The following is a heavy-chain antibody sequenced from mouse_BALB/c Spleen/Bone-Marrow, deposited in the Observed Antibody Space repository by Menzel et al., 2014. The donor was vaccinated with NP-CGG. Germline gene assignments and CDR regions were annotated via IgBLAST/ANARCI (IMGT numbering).Heavy chain of an antibody. Sequence: EVHLVESGGGLVQPGGSLKLSCVVSGFTFSSYTMSWVRQTPEKRLEWVAYISNGGGTTYYPDTVKGRFTISRASANTTLFLQMRRMKSEDTAMYYCARHGLGREWYFDDWGAGTTVTVSS. CDR2: ISNGGGTT. J-gene: IGHJ1*01. V-gene: IGHV5-12-2*01. CDR3: ARHGLGREWYFDD. CDR1: GFTFSSYT. D-gene: IGHD2-2*01.